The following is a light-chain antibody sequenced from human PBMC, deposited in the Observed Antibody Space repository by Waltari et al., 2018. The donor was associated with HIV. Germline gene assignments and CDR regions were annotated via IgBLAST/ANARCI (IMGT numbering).Light chain of an antibody. CDR1: SSKFGSHT. CDR3: AAWDDSLNGLWV. J-gene: IGLJ3*02. V-gene: IGLV1-44*01. Sequence: QSVLTQPPSASGTPGQTVPILCSRSSSKFGSHTENSSQQLPGTAPKLLIYSNIKRPSGVPDRFSGSKSGTSASLAISGLQSDDEADYYCAAWDDSLNGLWVFGGGTKLTVL. CDR2: SNI.